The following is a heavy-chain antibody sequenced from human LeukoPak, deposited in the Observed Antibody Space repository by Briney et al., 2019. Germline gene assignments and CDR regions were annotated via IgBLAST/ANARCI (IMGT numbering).Heavy chain of an antibody. CDR2: ISGTGGST. J-gene: IGHJ4*02. Sequence: GGSLRLSCAASGFTFSTYAMTWVRQAPGKGLEWVSLISGTGGSTYYADSVKGRFTISRDNSKNTLYLQMNSLRAEDTAVYYCAKDLWFGEFDYWGQGTLVTVSS. CDR3: AKDLWFGEFDY. CDR1: GFTFSTYA. V-gene: IGHV3-23*01. D-gene: IGHD3-10*01.